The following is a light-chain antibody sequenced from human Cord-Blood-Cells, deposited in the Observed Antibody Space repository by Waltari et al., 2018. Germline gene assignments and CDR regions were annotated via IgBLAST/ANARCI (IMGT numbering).Light chain of an antibody. CDR3: CSYAGSYTYV. CDR1: SSDVGGYNY. J-gene: IGLJ1*01. CDR2: DVS. Sequence: QSALTQPRSVSGSPGQSVTISCTGTSSDVGGYNYVSWYQQHPGKAPKLMIYDVSKRPSVVPDRFSGSKSGNTASLTISGLLAEDEADYYCCSYAGSYTYVFGTGTKVTVL. V-gene: IGLV2-11*01.